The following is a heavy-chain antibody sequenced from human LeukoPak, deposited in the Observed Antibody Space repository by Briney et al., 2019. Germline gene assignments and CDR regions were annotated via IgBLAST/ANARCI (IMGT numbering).Heavy chain of an antibody. J-gene: IGHJ1*01. CDR3: AKEPTSYSSGWYFHH. Sequence: TGGSLRLSCAASGFIFSNYGMHWVRQAPGKGLEWVAVISHDGRTEFYADSVKGRFTISRDNSENTLDLQMFSLRAEDTAVYYCAKEPTSYSSGWYFHHWGQGTLVTVSS. CDR1: GFIFSNYG. V-gene: IGHV3-30*18. D-gene: IGHD6-25*01. CDR2: ISHDGRTE.